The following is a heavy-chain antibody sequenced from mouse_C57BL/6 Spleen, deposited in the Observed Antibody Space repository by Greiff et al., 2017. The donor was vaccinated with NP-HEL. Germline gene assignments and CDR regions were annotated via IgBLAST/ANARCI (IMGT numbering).Heavy chain of an antibody. CDR3: ARHSYYYGSSYNAMDY. CDR2: IWSDGST. J-gene: IGHJ4*01. Sequence: VKLQESGPGLVAPSQSLSITCTVSGFSLTSYGVHWVRQPPGKGLEWLVVIWSDGSTTYNSALKSRLSISKDNSKSQVFLKMNSLQTDDTAMYYCARHSYYYGSSYNAMDYWGQGTSVTVSS. V-gene: IGHV2-6-1*01. D-gene: IGHD1-1*01. CDR1: GFSLTSYG.